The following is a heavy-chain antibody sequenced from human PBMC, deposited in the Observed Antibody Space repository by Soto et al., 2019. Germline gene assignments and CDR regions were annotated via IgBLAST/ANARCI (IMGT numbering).Heavy chain of an antibody. CDR2: INPSGGST. CDR3: ARTVSGGSSSWTIDY. J-gene: IGHJ4*02. V-gene: IGHV1-46*01. D-gene: IGHD6-13*01. CDR1: GYTFTSYY. Sequence: ASVKVSCKASGYTFTSYYMHWVRQAPGQGLEWMGIINPSGGSTSYAQKFQGRVTMTRDTSTSTVYMELSSLRSEDTAVYYCARTVSGGSSSWTIDYWGPGTLVTVYS.